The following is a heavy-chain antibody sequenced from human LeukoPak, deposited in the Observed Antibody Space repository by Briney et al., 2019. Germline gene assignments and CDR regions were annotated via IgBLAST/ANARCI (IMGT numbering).Heavy chain of an antibody. J-gene: IGHJ4*02. V-gene: IGHV1-2*02. Sequence: GASVKVSCMASGYTFTGYYMHWVRQAPGQGLEWMGWINPNSGGTNYAQKFQGRVTVTRDMSTSTVYMELSSLTSEDTAVYYCARDRGIVGGTATYNFDHWGQGTLVTVSS. CDR2: INPNSGGT. D-gene: IGHD3-3*02. CDR3: ARDRGIVGGTATYNFDH. CDR1: GYTFTGYY.